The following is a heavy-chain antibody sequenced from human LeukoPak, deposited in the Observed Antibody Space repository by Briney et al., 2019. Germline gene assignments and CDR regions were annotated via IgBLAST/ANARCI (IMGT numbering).Heavy chain of an antibody. Sequence: GGSLRLSCAASGFPFSSSAMSWVRQAPGKGLEWVSAISNNGGYTYYADSVQGRFTISRDNSKSTLCLQMNSLRAEDTAVYYCAKQLGYCSDGSCYFPYWGQGTLVTVSS. CDR1: GFPFSSSA. V-gene: IGHV3-23*01. CDR2: ISNNGGYT. CDR3: AKQLGYCSDGSCYFPY. J-gene: IGHJ4*02. D-gene: IGHD2-15*01.